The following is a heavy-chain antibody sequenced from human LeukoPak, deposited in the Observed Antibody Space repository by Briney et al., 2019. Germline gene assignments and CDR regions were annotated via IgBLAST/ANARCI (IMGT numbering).Heavy chain of an antibody. V-gene: IGHV3-7*01. CDR3: ARVNILRWFDP. D-gene: IGHD3-3*02. CDR1: RFTFSTYW. J-gene: IGHJ5*02. Sequence: GGSLRLSCAASRFTFSTYWMSWVRQAPGKGLEWVANIKQDGSVKYYVDSVKGRFTISRDNAKNSLYLQMNSLRAEDTAVYYCARVNILRWFDPWGQGTLVTVSS. CDR2: IKQDGSVK.